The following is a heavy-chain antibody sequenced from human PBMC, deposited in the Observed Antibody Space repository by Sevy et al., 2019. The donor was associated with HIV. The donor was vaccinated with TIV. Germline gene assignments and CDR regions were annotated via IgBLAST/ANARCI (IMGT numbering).Heavy chain of an antibody. V-gene: IGHV1-18*01. CDR3: ARDSRSSGWLTGHYYYYGMDV. D-gene: IGHD6-19*01. J-gene: IGHJ6*02. CDR1: GYTFTSYG. Sequence: ASVKVSCKASGYTFTSYGISWVRQAPGQGLEWMGWISAYNGNTNYAQKLQGRVTMTTDTSTSTAYMELRSLGSDDTAVYYCARDSRSSGWLTGHYYYYGMDVWGQGTTVTVSS. CDR2: ISAYNGNT.